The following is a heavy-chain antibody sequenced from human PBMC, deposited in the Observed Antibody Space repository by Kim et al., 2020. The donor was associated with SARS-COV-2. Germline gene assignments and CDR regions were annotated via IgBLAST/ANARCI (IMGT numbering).Heavy chain of an antibody. J-gene: IGHJ5*02. CDR1: GFTFSSYW. CDR2: INSDGSST. D-gene: IGHD6-13*01. CDR3: AREGIYSSSWLGSIPWDCSWFDP. Sequence: GGSLRLSCAASGFTFSSYWMHWVRQAPGKGLVWVSRINSDGSSTSYADSVKGRFTISRDNAKNTLYLQMNSLRAEDTAVYYCAREGIYSSSWLGSIPWDCSWFDPWGQGTLVTVSS. V-gene: IGHV3-74*01.